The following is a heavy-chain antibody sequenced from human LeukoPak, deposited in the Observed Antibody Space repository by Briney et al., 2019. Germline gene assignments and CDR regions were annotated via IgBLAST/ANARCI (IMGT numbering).Heavy chain of an antibody. CDR1: GYPFTTYN. V-gene: IGHV1-3*01. CDR2: INVGSGNT. Sequence: ASVKVSCKTSGYPFTTYNMHWVRQAPGQRLEWMGWINVGSGNTKYSQKFQGRVTITSDTSASTAYMELSSLRSEDTAVYYCARVSRIAEAYYPNWFDPWGQGTLVTVSS. J-gene: IGHJ5*02. CDR3: ARVSRIAEAYYPNWFDP. D-gene: IGHD6-13*01.